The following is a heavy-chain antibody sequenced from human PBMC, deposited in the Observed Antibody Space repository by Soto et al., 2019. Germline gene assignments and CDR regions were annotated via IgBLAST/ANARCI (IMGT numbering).Heavy chain of an antibody. CDR1: GFTFSSSA. CDR2: ISYDGRNQ. D-gene: IGHD2-15*01. Sequence: PGGSLRLSCAASGFTFSSSAINWVRQAPGKGLEWVSVISYDGRNQYYGDPVKGRFTISRDNSKNTVYLHMNSLRAEDTAVYYCVNDTRNKGDCSGGTSYSDSFDYWGQGAMVTVSS. J-gene: IGHJ4*02. V-gene: IGHV3-30*18. CDR3: VNDTRNKGDCSGGTSYSDSFDY.